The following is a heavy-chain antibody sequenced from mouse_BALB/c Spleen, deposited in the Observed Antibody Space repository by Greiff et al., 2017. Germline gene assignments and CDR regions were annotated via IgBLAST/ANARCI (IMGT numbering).Heavy chain of an antibody. D-gene: IGHD2-1*01. CDR1: GFSLTSYG. Sequence: QVQLKESGPDLVAPSQSLSITCTVSGFSLTSYGVHWVRQPPGKGLEWLVVIWSDGSTTYNSALKSRLSISKDNSKSQVFLKMNSLQTDDTAMYYCSRHGNYGYAMDYWGQGTSVTVSS. V-gene: IGHV2-6-2*01. CDR2: IWSDGST. CDR3: SRHGNYGYAMDY. J-gene: IGHJ4*01.